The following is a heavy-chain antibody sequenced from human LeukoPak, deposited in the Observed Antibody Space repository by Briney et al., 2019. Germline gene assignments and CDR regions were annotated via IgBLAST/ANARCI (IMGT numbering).Heavy chain of an antibody. Sequence: SQTLSLTCAISGDSVSSYSVAWTWIRQSPSRGLQWLGRTYYRSKWYNDYAISVKSRITINPDTSKNQFSLQLTSVTPEDTAVYYCARKESETYTIDYWGQGTLVTVSS. J-gene: IGHJ4*02. CDR3: ARKESETYTIDY. D-gene: IGHD3-3*01. V-gene: IGHV6-1*01. CDR2: TYYRSKWYN. CDR1: GDSVSSYSVA.